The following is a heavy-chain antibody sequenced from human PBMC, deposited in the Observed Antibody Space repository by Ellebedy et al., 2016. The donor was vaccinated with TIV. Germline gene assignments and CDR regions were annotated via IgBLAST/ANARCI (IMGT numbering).Heavy chain of an antibody. CDR3: AGRAYNWNDGSLFDY. V-gene: IGHV3-30*03. Sequence: GESLKISCAASGFTFSSYGMHWVRQAPGKGLEWVAVISYDGSNKYYADSVKGRFTICRDNSKNTLYLQMNSLRAEDTAVYYCAGRAYNWNDGSLFDYWGQGTLVTVSS. CDR2: ISYDGSNK. CDR1: GFTFSSYG. D-gene: IGHD1-1*01. J-gene: IGHJ4*02.